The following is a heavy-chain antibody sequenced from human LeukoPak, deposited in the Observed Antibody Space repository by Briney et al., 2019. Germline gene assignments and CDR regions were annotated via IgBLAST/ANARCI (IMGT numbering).Heavy chain of an antibody. Sequence: PGGSLRLSCAASGFTFDDYAMNWVRQAPGKGLEWVANIKQDGSEKNYVDSVKGRFTISRDNAKNSLFLQMDSLRAEDSAVYYCARDYGDYTWYSDLWGRGTLVTVSS. CDR3: ARDYGDYTWYSDL. CDR1: GFTFDDYA. CDR2: IKQDGSEK. D-gene: IGHD4-17*01. V-gene: IGHV3-7*01. J-gene: IGHJ2*01.